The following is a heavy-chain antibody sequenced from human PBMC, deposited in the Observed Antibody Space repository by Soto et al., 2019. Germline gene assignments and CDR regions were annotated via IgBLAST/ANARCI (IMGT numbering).Heavy chain of an antibody. CDR1: GYTLTELS. V-gene: IGHV1-24*01. J-gene: IGHJ6*03. CDR2: FDPEDGET. Sequence: ASVKVSCKVSGYTLTELSMHWVRQAPGKGLEWMGGFDPEDGETIYAQKFQGRVTMTEDTSTDTAYMELGSLRSEDTAVYYCATVAVDTAMVPDYYYYMDVWGKGTTVTVSS. D-gene: IGHD5-18*01. CDR3: ATVAVDTAMVPDYYYYMDV.